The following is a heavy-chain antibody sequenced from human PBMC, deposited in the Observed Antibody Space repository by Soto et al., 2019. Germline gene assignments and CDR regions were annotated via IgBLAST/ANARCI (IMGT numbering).Heavy chain of an antibody. CDR2: INHSGST. Sequence: QVQLQQWGAGLLKPSETLSLTCAVSDGSFSGYYWSWVRQPPGKGLEWIGDINHSGSTNYNPSLKSRVTISVDTSNNQFSLKLTSVTAADTAVYYCARGRSYPLLSTWGQGTLATVSS. V-gene: IGHV4-34*01. J-gene: IGHJ5*02. CDR3: ARGRSYPLLST. CDR1: DGSFSGYY. D-gene: IGHD2-2*01.